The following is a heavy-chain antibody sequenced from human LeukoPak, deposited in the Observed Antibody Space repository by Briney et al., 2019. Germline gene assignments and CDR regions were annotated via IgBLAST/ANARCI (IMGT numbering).Heavy chain of an antibody. CDR3: ALVVDYSGSGTYLVDY. D-gene: IGHD3-10*01. CDR2: ISHSGGT. Sequence: TSETLSLTCAVYGGSFNVYHWRGIRQPTGKGLEWLGEISHSGGTNDNQSLMSRVTSSADTSKKQLSLNLRSVTAADTAVYYCALVVDYSGSGTYLVDYWGQGTLVTVSS. CDR1: GGSFNVYH. V-gene: IGHV4-34*01. J-gene: IGHJ4*02.